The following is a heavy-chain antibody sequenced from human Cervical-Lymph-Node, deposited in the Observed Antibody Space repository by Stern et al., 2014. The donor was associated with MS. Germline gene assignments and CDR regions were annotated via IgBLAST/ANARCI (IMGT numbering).Heavy chain of an antibody. CDR1: GGSFSKYA. CDR2: FYPSDSDI. Sequence: VQLVESGAEVKKPGESLKISCSHSGGSFSKYAIAWVRQMPGQGLERMGIFYPSDSDIRYSPSFQGQVTISADQSISTAYLQWSSLKASDTAIYYCATSLDADYIGYFDYWGQGTLVTVSS. CDR3: ATSLDADYIGYFDY. D-gene: IGHD4-11*01. J-gene: IGHJ4*02. V-gene: IGHV5-51*03.